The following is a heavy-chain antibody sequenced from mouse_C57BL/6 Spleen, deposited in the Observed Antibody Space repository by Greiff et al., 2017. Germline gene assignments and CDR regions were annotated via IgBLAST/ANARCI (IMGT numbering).Heavy chain of an antibody. CDR2: INPSSGYT. Sequence: VKLQQSGAELAKPGASVKLSCKASGYTFTSYWMHWVKQRPGQGLEWIGYINPSSGYTKYNQKFKDKATLTADKSSSTAYMQLSSLTYEDSAVYYCAKTLYGSSYGFDYWGQGTTLTVSS. CDR1: GYTFTSYW. CDR3: AKTLYGSSYGFDY. D-gene: IGHD1-1*01. J-gene: IGHJ2*01. V-gene: IGHV1-7*01.